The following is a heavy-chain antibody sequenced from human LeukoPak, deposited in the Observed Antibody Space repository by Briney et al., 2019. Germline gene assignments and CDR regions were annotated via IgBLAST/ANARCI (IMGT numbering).Heavy chain of an antibody. CDR1: GFTFSSYA. Sequence: GGSLRLSCAASGFTFSSYAMSWVRQAPGKGLEWVSAISGSGGSTYYADSVKGRFTISRDNSKNTLYLQMNSLRAEDTAVYYYAKGQTIAVASFTEWAQGTLVTVSS. CDR2: ISGSGGST. D-gene: IGHD6-19*01. CDR3: AKGQTIAVASFTE. J-gene: IGHJ4*02. V-gene: IGHV3-23*01.